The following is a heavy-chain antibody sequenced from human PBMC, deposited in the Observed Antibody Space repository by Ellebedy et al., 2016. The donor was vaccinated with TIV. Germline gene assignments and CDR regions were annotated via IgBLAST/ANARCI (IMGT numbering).Heavy chain of an antibody. CDR2: IRSSTNSI. Sequence: GESLKISXAASGFTFSTYSMNWVRQAPGKGLEWVAFIRSSTNSISYADSVKGRFTISRDDAENSLYLQMNSLRDEDTAVYYCARGGGFLIDHWGQGTLVTVSS. CDR3: ARGGGFLIDH. CDR1: GFTFSTYS. D-gene: IGHD3-16*01. V-gene: IGHV3-48*02. J-gene: IGHJ4*02.